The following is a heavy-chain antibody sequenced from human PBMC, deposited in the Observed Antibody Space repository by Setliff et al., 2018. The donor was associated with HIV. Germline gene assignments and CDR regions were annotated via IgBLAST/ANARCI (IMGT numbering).Heavy chain of an antibody. D-gene: IGHD3-10*01. V-gene: IGHV4-34*01. CDR1: GGSFSGYY. CDR2: INHSGST. CDR3: ARFLGFLDY. Sequence: TLSLTCAVYGGSFSGYYWKWIRQPPGKGLEWIGDINHSGSTNYNSSFKSRVTISVDTSKKQFSLRLNSVTAADAAVYYCARFLGFLDYWGHGNLVTVSS. J-gene: IGHJ4*01.